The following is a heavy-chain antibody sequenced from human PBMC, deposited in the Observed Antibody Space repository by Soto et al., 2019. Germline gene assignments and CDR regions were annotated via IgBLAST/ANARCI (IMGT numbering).Heavy chain of an antibody. Sequence: QVQLQESGPGLVKPSGTLSLTCAVSGGSISSRNWWSWVRQSPGKGLEWIGEIFHSGTTNYNPSLKSRRTVSVDKSKTQFSQNLSSVTAADTAVYYCARGNEGAGGWGMDVWGQGTTVTVSS. D-gene: IGHD3-16*01. CDR3: ARGNEGAGGWGMDV. V-gene: IGHV4-4*02. CDR1: GGSISSRNW. J-gene: IGHJ6*02. CDR2: IFHSGTT.